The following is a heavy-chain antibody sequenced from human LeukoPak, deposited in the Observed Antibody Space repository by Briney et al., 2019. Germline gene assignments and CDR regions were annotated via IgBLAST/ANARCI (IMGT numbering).Heavy chain of an antibody. CDR2: ISSSGGST. V-gene: IGHV3-23*01. CDR1: GFTFNIYT. Sequence: GGSLRLSCAASGFTFNIYTMNWVRQAPGKGLEWVSGISSSGGSTYYADSVKGRFTISRDNSKNTLYLQMNSLRAEDTAVYCCAKDAIGQYRPYYFDHWGQGTLVPVSS. D-gene: IGHD3-16*02. J-gene: IGHJ4*02. CDR3: AKDAIGQYRPYYFDH.